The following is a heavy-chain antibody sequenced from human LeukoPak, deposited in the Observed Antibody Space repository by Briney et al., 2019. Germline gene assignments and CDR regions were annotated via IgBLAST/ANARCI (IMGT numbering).Heavy chain of an antibody. V-gene: IGHV3-21*01. CDR3: ARGHRDYYDSSGYYYVSDFDI. D-gene: IGHD3-22*01. J-gene: IGHJ3*02. CDR1: GFTFSSYS. Sequence: GGSLRLSCAASGFTFSSYSMNWVRQAPGKGLEWVSSISSSSSYIYYADSVKGRFTISRDNAKNSLYLQMNSLRAEDTAVYYCARGHRDYYDSSGYYYVSDFDIWGQGTMVTVSS. CDR2: ISSSSSYI.